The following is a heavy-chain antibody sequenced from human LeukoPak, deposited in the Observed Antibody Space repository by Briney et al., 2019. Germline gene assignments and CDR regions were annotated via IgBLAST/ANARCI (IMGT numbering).Heavy chain of an antibody. CDR1: GYTFTSYD. Sequence: GASVKVSCKASGYTFTSYDINWVRQATGQGLEWMGWMNPNSGNTGYAQKFQGRVTMTRNTSISTAYMELRSLRSDDTAVYYCATTAPSTVTNPFDYWGQGTLVTVSS. V-gene: IGHV1-8*01. CDR3: ATTAPSTVTNPFDY. D-gene: IGHD4-17*01. J-gene: IGHJ4*02. CDR2: MNPNSGNT.